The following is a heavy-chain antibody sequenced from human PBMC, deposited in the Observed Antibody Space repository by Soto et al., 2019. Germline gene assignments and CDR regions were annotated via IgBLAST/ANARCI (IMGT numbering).Heavy chain of an antibody. V-gene: IGHV4-59*12. D-gene: IGHD6-13*01. CDR3: ARLNSSSWYSRFDY. CDR2: IYYSGST. J-gene: IGHJ4*02. Sequence: SETLSLTCTVSGGSISSYYWSWIRQPPGKGLEWIGYIYYSGSTYYNPSLKSRVTISVDTSKNQFSLKLSSVTAADTAVYYCARLNSSSWYSRFDYWGQGTLVTVSS. CDR1: GGSISSYY.